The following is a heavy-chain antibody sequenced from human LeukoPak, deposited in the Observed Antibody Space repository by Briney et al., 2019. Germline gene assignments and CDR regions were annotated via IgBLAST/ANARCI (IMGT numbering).Heavy chain of an antibody. CDR3: ARVRLGGYLHARRYFDY. Sequence: PSETLSLTCTVSGGSISSYYWSWIRQPPGMGLEWIGYIYYSGSTNYNPSLKSRVTISVDTSKNQFSLKLSSMTAADTAVYYCARVRLGGYLHARRYFDYWGQGTLVTVSS. CDR2: IYYSGST. J-gene: IGHJ4*02. CDR1: GGSISSYY. V-gene: IGHV4-59*01. D-gene: IGHD5-12*01.